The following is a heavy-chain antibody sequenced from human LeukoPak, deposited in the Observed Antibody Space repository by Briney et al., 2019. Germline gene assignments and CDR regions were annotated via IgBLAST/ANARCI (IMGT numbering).Heavy chain of an antibody. J-gene: IGHJ5*02. Sequence: ASVKVSCKASGYTFTSYGISWVRQAPGQGLEWMGWISAYNGNTNYAQKLQGRVTMTTDTSTSTAYMELRSLRSDDTAVYYCARVWSGSSSNWFDPWGQGTLVTVSS. CDR3: ARVWSGSSSNWFDP. CDR1: GYTFTSYG. D-gene: IGHD3-10*02. V-gene: IGHV1-18*01. CDR2: ISAYNGNT.